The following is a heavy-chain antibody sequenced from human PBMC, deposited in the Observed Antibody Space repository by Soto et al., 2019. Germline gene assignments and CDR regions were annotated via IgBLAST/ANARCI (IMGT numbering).Heavy chain of an antibody. Sequence: GGSLRLSCAASGFTFSSYWMSWVRQAPGKGLEWVANIKQDGSEKYYVDSVKGRFTISRDNAKNSLYLQMNSLRAEDTAVYYCARDRYCSGGSCYPGLDYYYMDVWGKGTTVTVSS. V-gene: IGHV3-7*01. D-gene: IGHD2-15*01. J-gene: IGHJ6*03. CDR2: IKQDGSEK. CDR1: GFTFSSYW. CDR3: ARDRYCSGGSCYPGLDYYYMDV.